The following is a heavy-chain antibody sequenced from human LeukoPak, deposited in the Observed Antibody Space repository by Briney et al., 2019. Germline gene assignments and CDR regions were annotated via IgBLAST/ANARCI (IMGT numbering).Heavy chain of an antibody. V-gene: IGHV3-11*01. J-gene: IGHJ4*02. D-gene: IGHD5-12*01. CDR2: ISTTGSTI. CDR3: VRLKAAYTGYDIIDY. Sequence: GGSLRLSCAASGFTFSAYYMRWIRQAPGKGLEWVSYISTTGSTIKYADSVKGRFTISRDNAKNSLFLHMKSLRAEDTAVYYCVRLKAAYTGYDIIDYWGQGTLISVSP. CDR1: GFTFSAYY.